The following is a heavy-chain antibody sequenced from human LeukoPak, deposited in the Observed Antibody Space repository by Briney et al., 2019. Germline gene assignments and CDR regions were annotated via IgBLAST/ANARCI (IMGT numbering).Heavy chain of an antibody. D-gene: IGHD6-13*01. Sequence: PGGSLRVSCAASGFTVSSNYMSWVRQAPGKGLEWVSVIYSGGSAYYADSVKGRFTISRDNSKNTLYLQMNSLRAEDTAVYYCAIAAAGANYYFDYWGQGTLVTVSS. CDR3: AIAAAGANYYFDY. CDR1: GFTVSSNY. CDR2: IYSGGSA. J-gene: IGHJ4*02. V-gene: IGHV3-66*01.